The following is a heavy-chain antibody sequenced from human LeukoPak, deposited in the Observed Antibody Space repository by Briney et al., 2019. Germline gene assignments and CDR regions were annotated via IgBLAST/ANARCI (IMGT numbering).Heavy chain of an antibody. CDR2: INSDGSST. D-gene: IGHD3-10*01. V-gene: IGHV3-74*01. J-gene: IGHJ4*02. CDR3: ERKRSGCIDY. CDR1: GFTFSSYW. Sequence: GGSLRLSCAASGFTFSSYWMHWVRQAPGKGLAWVSRINSDGSSTSYADSVKGRFTITRDNAKNTLYLQMNSLRAEDTAVYYCERKRSGCIDYWGQGTLVTVSS.